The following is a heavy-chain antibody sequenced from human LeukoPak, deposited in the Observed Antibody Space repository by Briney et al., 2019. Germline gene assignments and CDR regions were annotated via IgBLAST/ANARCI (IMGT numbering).Heavy chain of an antibody. V-gene: IGHV4-34*01. D-gene: IGHD3-3*01. J-gene: IGHJ4*02. CDR3: ARGVRYYDFWSGYPEFDY. CDR1: GGSFSGYY. Sequence: SETLSLTCAVYGGSFSGYYWSWIRQPPGKGLEWIGGINHSGSTNYNPSLKSRVTISVDTSKNQFSLKLSSVTAADTAVYYCARGVRYYDFWSGYPEFDYWGQGTLVTVSS. CDR2: INHSGST.